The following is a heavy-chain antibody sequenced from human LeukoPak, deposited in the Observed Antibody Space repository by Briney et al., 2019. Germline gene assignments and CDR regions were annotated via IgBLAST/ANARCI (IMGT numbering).Heavy chain of an antibody. CDR3: ARGSTSDWPLDH. CDR2: IDAGNGDT. J-gene: IGHJ4*02. V-gene: IGHV1-3*01. D-gene: IGHD2-2*01. Sequence: ASVKVSCKASGYTFTDYAMHWVRQAPGERLEWMGWIDAGNGDTRYSQKFQGRVTITRDTSASTAYIELRSLRSEDTAMYYCARGSTSDWPLDHWGQETLVTISS. CDR1: GYTFTDYA.